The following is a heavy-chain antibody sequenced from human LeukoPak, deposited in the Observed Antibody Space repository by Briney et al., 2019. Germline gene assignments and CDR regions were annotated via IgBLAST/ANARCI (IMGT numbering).Heavy chain of an antibody. Sequence: PGGSLRLSCAASGFTFSSYAMSWVRQAPGKGLEWVSAISGSGGSTYYADSVKGRFTISRDNSKNTLYLQMNSLRAEDTAAYYCAKAIRLGIAAAYGMDVWGQGTTVTVSS. D-gene: IGHD6-13*01. V-gene: IGHV3-23*01. CDR1: GFTFSSYA. CDR3: AKAIRLGIAAAYGMDV. J-gene: IGHJ6*02. CDR2: ISGSGGST.